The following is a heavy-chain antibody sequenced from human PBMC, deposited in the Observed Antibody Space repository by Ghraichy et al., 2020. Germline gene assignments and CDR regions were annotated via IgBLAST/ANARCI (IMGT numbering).Heavy chain of an antibody. J-gene: IGHJ2*01. CDR3: GSSSDAAYCGGDCYLNLNWYFDL. CDR2: IYTSGST. Sequence: SETLSLTCTVSGGSISSYYWSWIRQPPGKGLEWIGYIYTSGSTNYNPSLKSRVTISVDTSKNQFSLKLSSVTAADTAVYYCGSSSDAAYCGGDCYLNLNWYFDLWGRGTLVTVSS. V-gene: IGHV4-4*09. CDR1: GGSISSYY. D-gene: IGHD2-21*02.